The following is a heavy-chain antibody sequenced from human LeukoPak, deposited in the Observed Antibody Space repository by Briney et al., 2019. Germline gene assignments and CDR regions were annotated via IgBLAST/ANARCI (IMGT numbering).Heavy chain of an antibody. J-gene: IGHJ6*03. CDR1: GYSFTSYW. CDR3: AKTYYDIWSGPPRYYYMDV. V-gene: IGHV5-51*01. D-gene: IGHD3-3*01. Sequence: GESLKISCKGSGYSFTSYWIGWVRQMPGKGLEWMGIIYPGDSDTRYSPSFQGQVTISADKSISTAYLQWSSLKASDTAMYYCAKTYYDIWSGPPRYYYMDVWGKGTTVTVSS. CDR2: IYPGDSDT.